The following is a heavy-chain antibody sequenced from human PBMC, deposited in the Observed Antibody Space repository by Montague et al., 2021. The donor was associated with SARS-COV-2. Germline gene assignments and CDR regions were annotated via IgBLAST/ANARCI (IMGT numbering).Heavy chain of an antibody. CDR3: ARDGVLRYFDWLGDRYGMDV. J-gene: IGHJ6*02. V-gene: IGHV4-59*13. Sequence: SETLSLTCTVSGDSFNTYYWSWVRQPPGKGLEWIGYISYSGSTNYNPSLKSRVTISLDTSNNQFSLTLTSMTAADTAVYYCARDGVLRYFDWLGDRYGMDVWGQGTTVTVSS. D-gene: IGHD3-9*01. CDR1: GDSFNTYY. CDR2: ISYSGST.